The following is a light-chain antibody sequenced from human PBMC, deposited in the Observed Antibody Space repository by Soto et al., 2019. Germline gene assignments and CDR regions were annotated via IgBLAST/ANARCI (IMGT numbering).Light chain of an antibody. CDR1: SSNIGSNT. Sequence: QSVLTQPPSASGTPGQRVTISCSGSSSNIGSNTVNWYQQLPGTAPKLLIYSNDQRPSGVPDRFSGSKSGTSASLAISGLQSEDEAYYYCAAWDDSLYGVVFCGGTKLTVL. V-gene: IGLV1-44*01. J-gene: IGLJ2*01. CDR3: AAWDDSLYGVV. CDR2: SND.